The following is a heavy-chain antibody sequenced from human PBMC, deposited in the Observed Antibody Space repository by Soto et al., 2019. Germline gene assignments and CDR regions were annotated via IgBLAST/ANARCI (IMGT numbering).Heavy chain of an antibody. CDR2: IYYSGST. V-gene: IGHV4-59*01. J-gene: IGHJ4*02. CDR1: GGSISSYY. CDR3: ARGHPYSTGFDY. Sequence: PSETLSLTCTVSGGSISSYYWSWIRQPPGKGLEWVGYIYYSGSTNYNPSLKSRVTISVDTSKNQFSLKLSSVTAADTAVYYCARGHPYSTGFDYWGQGTLVTVSS. D-gene: IGHD5-18*01.